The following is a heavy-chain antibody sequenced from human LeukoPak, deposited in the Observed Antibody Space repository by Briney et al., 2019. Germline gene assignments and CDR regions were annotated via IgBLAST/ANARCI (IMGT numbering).Heavy chain of an antibody. CDR2: IKQDGSEK. Sequence: GGSLRLSCAASGFTFSSYWMSWVRQAPGKGLEWVANIKQDGSEKYYVDSVKGRFTISRDNAKNSLYLQMNSLRAEDTAVYYCARDLPAGFYDHTAFDIWGQGTMVTVSS. D-gene: IGHD2/OR15-2a*01. V-gene: IGHV3-7*01. CDR3: ARDLPAGFYDHTAFDI. J-gene: IGHJ3*02. CDR1: GFTFSSYW.